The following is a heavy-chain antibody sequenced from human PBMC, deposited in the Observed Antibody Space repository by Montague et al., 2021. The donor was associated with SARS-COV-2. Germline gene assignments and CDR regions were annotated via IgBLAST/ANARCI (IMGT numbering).Heavy chain of an antibody. Sequence: SETLSLTCTASGGPINTYYWCWIRQHAGKGLEGIGRIFTNGTATYSHSLKNRVSMAVDTSKNQFSLKLTSVTAADTAVEYCARTPVSGYHGGFDSWGQGATVTVSS. D-gene: IGHD2-2*01. V-gene: IGHV4-4*07. J-gene: IGHJ4*02. CDR1: GGPINTYY. CDR3: ARTPVSGYHGGFDS. CDR2: IFTNGTA.